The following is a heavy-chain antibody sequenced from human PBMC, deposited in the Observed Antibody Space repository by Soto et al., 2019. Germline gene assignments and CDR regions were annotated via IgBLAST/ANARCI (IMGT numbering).Heavy chain of an antibody. D-gene: IGHD3-10*01. CDR3: ARDNLVTMVRGVPVAGTEHKIKRDAFDI. J-gene: IGHJ3*02. V-gene: IGHV3-21*01. Sequence: GESLKISCAASGFTFSSYSMNWVRQAPGKGLEWVSSISSSSSYIYYADSVKGRFTISRDNAKNSLYLQMNSLRAEDTAVYYCARDNLVTMVRGVPVAGTEHKIKRDAFDIWGQGTMVTVSS. CDR1: GFTFSSYS. CDR2: ISSSSSYI.